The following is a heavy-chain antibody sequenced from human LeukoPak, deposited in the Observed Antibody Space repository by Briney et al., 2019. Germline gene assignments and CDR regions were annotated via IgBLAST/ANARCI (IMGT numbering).Heavy chain of an antibody. D-gene: IGHD3-3*01. V-gene: IGHV1-18*01. CDR2: ISAYNGNT. J-gene: IGHJ4*02. CDR3: ARAERDFWSGYYTGPFDY. Sequence: ASVKVSCKASGYTFTSYGISWVRQAPGQGLEWMGWISAYNGNTNYAQKLQGRVTMTTDTSTRTAYMELRSLRSDDTAVYYCARAERDFWSGYYTGPFDYWGQGTLVTVSS. CDR1: GYTFTSYG.